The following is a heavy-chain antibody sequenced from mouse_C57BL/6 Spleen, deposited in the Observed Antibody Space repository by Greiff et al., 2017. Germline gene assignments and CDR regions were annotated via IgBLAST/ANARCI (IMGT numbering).Heavy chain of an antibody. Sequence: QVQLQQPGAELVMPGASVKLSCKASGYTFTSYWMHWVKQRPGQGLEWIGEIDPSDSYTNYNQKFKGKSTLTVDKSSSTAYMQLSSLTSEDSAVYYCARTLNWDYFDYWGQGTTLTVSS. V-gene: IGHV1-69*01. CDR3: ARTLNWDYFDY. D-gene: IGHD4-1*01. J-gene: IGHJ2*01. CDR1: GYTFTSYW. CDR2: IDPSDSYT.